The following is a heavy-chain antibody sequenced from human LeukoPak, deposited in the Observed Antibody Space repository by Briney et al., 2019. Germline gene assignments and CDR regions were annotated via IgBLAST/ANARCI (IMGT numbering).Heavy chain of an antibody. CDR2: INHSGST. D-gene: IGHD6-19*01. J-gene: IGHJ4*02. Sequence: SETLSLTCAVYGGSFSGYYWSWIRQPPGKGLEWIGEINHSGSTNYNPSLKSRVTISVDTSKNQFSLKLSSVTAADTAVYYCASTYSSGWYSRFGYFDYWGQGTLVTVSS. V-gene: IGHV4-34*01. CDR3: ASTYSSGWYSRFGYFDY. CDR1: GGSFSGYY.